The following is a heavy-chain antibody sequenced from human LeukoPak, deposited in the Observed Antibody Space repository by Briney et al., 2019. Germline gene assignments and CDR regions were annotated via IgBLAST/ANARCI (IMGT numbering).Heavy chain of an antibody. V-gene: IGHV1-2*04. D-gene: IGHD1-26*01. J-gene: IGHJ4*02. CDR3: ARGPPPGSYYFDY. Sequence: ASVTVSCKASGYTFTSYYMHWVRQAPGQGLEWMGWINPNSGGTNYAQKFQGWVAMTRDTSISTAYMELSRLRSDDTAVYYCARGPPPGSYYFDYWGQGTLVTVSS. CDR1: GYTFTSYY. CDR2: INPNSGGT.